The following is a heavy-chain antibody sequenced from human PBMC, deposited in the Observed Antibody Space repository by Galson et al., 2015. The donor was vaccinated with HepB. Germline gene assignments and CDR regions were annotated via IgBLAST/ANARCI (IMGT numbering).Heavy chain of an antibody. CDR2: IKSKAYGGTT. V-gene: IGHV3-49*03. D-gene: IGHD2-2*02. CDR3: TRGGCSSTSCYIHY. CDR1: GFTFGDYV. Sequence: SLRLSCAASGFTFGDYVMSWFRQAPGKGLEWVGFIKSKAYGGTTEYAASVKGRFTISRDDPKSIAYLQMNSLKTEDTAVYFCTRGGCSSTSCYIHYWGQGTLVTVSS. J-gene: IGHJ4*02.